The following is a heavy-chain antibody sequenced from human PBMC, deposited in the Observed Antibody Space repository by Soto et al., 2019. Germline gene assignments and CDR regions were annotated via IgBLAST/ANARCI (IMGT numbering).Heavy chain of an antibody. J-gene: IGHJ4*02. CDR1: GFTFSNAW. CDR3: TTDRGGYDYFDY. Sequence: LRLSCAASGFTFSNAWMSWVRQAPGKGLEWVGRIKSKTDGGTTDYAAPVKGRFTISRDDSKNTLYLQMNSLKTEDTAVYYCTTDRGGYDYFDYWGQGTLVTVSS. V-gene: IGHV3-15*01. CDR2: IKSKTDGGTT. D-gene: IGHD5-12*01.